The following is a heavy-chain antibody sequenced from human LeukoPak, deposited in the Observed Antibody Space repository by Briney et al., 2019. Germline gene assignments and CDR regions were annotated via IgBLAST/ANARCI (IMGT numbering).Heavy chain of an antibody. CDR2: IYPGDSDT. J-gene: IGHJ4*02. D-gene: IGHD3-10*01. Sequence: GESLKISCKGSGYSFTNYWIGWVRQKPVKGLDLMGIIYPGDSDTRYSPSFQGQVTISVDRSISTAYLQWSSLQASDTAMYYCARLGNYYGGFDDWRQGTLVTVSS. V-gene: IGHV5-51*01. CDR1: GYSFTNYW. CDR3: ARLGNYYGGFDD.